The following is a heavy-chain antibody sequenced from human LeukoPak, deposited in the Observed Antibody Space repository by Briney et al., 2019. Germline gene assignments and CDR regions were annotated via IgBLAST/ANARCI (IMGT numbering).Heavy chain of an antibody. CDR3: ARSPLTTAFDY. V-gene: IGHV4-59*01. J-gene: IGHJ4*02. D-gene: IGHD4-17*01. CDR2: IYYSGST. CDR1: GGSISSYY. Sequence: SETLPLTCTVSGGSISSYYWSWIRQPPGKGLEWIGYIYYSGSTNYNPSLKSRVTISVDTSKNQFSLKLSSVTAADTAVYYCARSPLTTAFDYWGQGTLVTVSS.